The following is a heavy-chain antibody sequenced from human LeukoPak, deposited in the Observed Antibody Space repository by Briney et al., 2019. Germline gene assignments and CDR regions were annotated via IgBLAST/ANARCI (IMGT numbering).Heavy chain of an antibody. CDR3: ASSGVGYYYDSSGYYPLDY. V-gene: IGHV1-18*01. D-gene: IGHD3-22*01. CDR2: ISAYNGNT. J-gene: IGHJ4*01. CDR1: GYTFTNYG. Sequence: APVKVSCKASGYTFTNYGISWVRQAPGQGLEWMGWISAYNGNTNYAQKLQGRVTMTTDTSTSTAYMELRSLRSDDTAVYYCASSGVGYYYDSSGYYPLDYWGQGTLVTVSS.